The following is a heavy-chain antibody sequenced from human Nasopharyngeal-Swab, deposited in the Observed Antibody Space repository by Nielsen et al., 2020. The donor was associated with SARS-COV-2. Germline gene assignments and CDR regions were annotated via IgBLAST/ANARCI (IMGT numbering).Heavy chain of an antibody. J-gene: IGHJ3*02. CDR3: ARGFWGRTTGTTRYDASDI. V-gene: IGHV1-69*01. D-gene: IGHD1-1*01. CDR2: IIPIFGTA. Sequence: WVRQAPGQGLEWMGGIIPIFGTANYAQKFQGRVTITADESTSTAYMELSSLRSEDTAVYYCARGFWGRTTGTTRYDASDIWGQGTMVTVSS.